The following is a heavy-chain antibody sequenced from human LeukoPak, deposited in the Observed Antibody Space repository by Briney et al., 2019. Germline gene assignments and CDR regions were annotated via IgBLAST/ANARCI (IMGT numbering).Heavy chain of an antibody. CDR3: ARWYYYDRSGYPPSYFDN. V-gene: IGHV4-39*01. CDR1: GGSISSSSYY. CDR2: IYYSETT. Sequence: SETLSLTCTVSGGSISSSSYYWGWIRQPPGKGLEWIGSIYYSETTYYNPSLKSRVTISVDTSKNQFSLKLRSVTAADTAVYYCARWYYYDRSGYPPSYFDNWGQGTLVTVSS. D-gene: IGHD3-22*01. J-gene: IGHJ4*02.